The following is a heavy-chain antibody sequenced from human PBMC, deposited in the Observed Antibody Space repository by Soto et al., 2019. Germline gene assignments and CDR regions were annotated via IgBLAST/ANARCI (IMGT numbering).Heavy chain of an antibody. CDR1: GFTFSSYS. D-gene: IGHD3-10*01. V-gene: IGHV3-21*01. CDR3: ARQLGTGGSSYMDV. Sequence: GGSLRLSCAASGFTFSSYSMNWVRQAPGKGLEWVSSISSSSSYIYYADSVKGRFTISRDNAKNSLYLQMNSLRAEDTAVYYCARQLGTGGSSYMDVWGKGTTVTVSS. J-gene: IGHJ6*03. CDR2: ISSSSSYI.